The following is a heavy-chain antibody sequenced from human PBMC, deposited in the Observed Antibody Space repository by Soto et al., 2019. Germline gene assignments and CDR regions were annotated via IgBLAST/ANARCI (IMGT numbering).Heavy chain of an antibody. J-gene: IGHJ4*02. CDR1: GYIFPSST. Sequence: QVQLVQSGAEVKKPGASVEVSCKAPGYIFPSSTISWVRQAPGQGLEWMGWISAYNGNIKDSQKFQGRFTMTTDTSTSTAYMELRSLTSDDTAMYYCAIANYGDNDYWGQGTLVTVSS. CDR3: AIANYGDNDY. V-gene: IGHV1-18*01. D-gene: IGHD4-17*01. CDR2: ISAYNGNI.